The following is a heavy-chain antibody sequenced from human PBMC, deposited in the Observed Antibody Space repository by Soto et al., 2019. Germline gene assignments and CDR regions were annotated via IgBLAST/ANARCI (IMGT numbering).Heavy chain of an antibody. CDR3: AKPADRGVILSDFDY. D-gene: IGHD3-16*01. V-gene: IGHV3-23*01. CDR2: IGGSGGST. J-gene: IGHJ4*02. Sequence: EVQLLESGGGLVQPGGSLRLSCAASGFTFSSYAMSWVRQAPGKGLEWVSLIGGSGGSTYYADSVKGRFTISRDNSKNTLYLQMNSLRAEDTAVYYCAKPADRGVILSDFDYWGQGTLVTVSS. CDR1: GFTFSSYA.